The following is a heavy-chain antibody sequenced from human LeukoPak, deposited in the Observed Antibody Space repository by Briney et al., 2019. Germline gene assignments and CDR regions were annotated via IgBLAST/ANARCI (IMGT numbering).Heavy chain of an antibody. J-gene: IGHJ4*02. CDR2: IDTKTGNP. CDR3: AIHPSDSSGYFSY. D-gene: IGHD3-22*01. Sequence: ASVKVSCKASGYTFTSYAMNWVRQAPGQGLEYMGWIDTKTGNPTYAQGFTGRFVFSLDTSVSTAYLQISSLKAEDTAVYYCAIHPSDSSGYFSYWGQGALVTVSS. V-gene: IGHV7-4-1*02. CDR1: GYTFTSYA.